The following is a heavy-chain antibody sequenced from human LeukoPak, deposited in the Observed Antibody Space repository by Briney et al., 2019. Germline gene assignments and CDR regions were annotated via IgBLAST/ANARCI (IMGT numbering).Heavy chain of an antibody. CDR2: IYYSGST. D-gene: IGHD6-6*01. J-gene: IGHJ4*02. CDR1: GSSISSYY. V-gene: IGHV4-59*12. Sequence: SETLSLTCTVSGSSISSYYWSWIRQPPGKGLEWIGYIYYSGSTNYNPSLKSRVTISVDTSKNQFSLKLSSVTAADTAMYYCARDNEVAARSFDYWGQGTLVTVSS. CDR3: ARDNEVAARSFDY.